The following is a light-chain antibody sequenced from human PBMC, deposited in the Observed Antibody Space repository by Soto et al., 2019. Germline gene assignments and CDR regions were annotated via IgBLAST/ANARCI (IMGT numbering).Light chain of an antibody. Sequence: EIVLTQSPGTLSLSPGERATLSCRASQSLSSNYLAWYQQRPGQSPRLLVYGASSRATGIPDRFSGSGFGTDFALTISRLEPEDSAVYYCPQYDNAPFPFGPGTRVGIK. CDR1: QSLSSNY. CDR3: PQYDNAPFP. J-gene: IGKJ3*01. V-gene: IGKV3-20*01. CDR2: GAS.